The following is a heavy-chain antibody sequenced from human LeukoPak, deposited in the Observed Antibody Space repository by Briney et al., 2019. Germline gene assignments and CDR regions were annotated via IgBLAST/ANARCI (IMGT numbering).Heavy chain of an antibody. V-gene: IGHV4-34*01. CDR1: GGSFSGYY. Sequence: PSETLSLTCAVYGGSFSGYYWSWIRQPPGKGLEGIGEINHSESTTYNPSLKSRVTISVDTPKNHFSLKLNSVTAADTAVYYCARHGRNIGHCSGDRCYRRAFDIWGQGTMVTVSS. D-gene: IGHD2-15*01. J-gene: IGHJ3*02. CDR3: ARHGRNIGHCSGDRCYRRAFDI. CDR2: INHSEST.